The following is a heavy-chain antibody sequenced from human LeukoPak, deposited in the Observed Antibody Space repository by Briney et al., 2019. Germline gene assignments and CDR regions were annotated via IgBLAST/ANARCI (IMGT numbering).Heavy chain of an antibody. Sequence: ASVKVSCKASGYTFTSYYMHWVRQAPGQVLAWMGIINPSGGSTSYAQKFQGRVTMTRDTSTSTVYMELSSLRSEDTAVYYCARDDYGGYPPHYWGQGTLVTVSS. D-gene: IGHD4-23*01. CDR3: ARDDYGGYPPHY. CDR2: INPSGGST. CDR1: GYTFTSYY. J-gene: IGHJ4*02. V-gene: IGHV1-46*01.